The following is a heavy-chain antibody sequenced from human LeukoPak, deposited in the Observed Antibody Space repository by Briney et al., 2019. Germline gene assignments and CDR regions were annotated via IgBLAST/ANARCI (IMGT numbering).Heavy chain of an antibody. D-gene: IGHD3-22*01. CDR2: IYYSGST. CDR3: GRYPGSEDYYDTIFDAFDI. J-gene: IGHJ3*02. V-gene: IGHV4-59*01. Sequence: PSETLSLTCTVSGGSISSYYWSWIRQPPGKGLEWIGYIYYSGSTNYNPSLKSRVTISVDTSKNQFSLKLSSVTAADTAVYYCGRYPGSEDYYDTIFDAFDIWGQGTMVTVSS. CDR1: GGSISSYY.